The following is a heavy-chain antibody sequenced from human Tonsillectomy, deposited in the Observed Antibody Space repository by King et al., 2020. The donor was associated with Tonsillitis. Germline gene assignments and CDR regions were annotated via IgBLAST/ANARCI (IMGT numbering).Heavy chain of an antibody. Sequence: QLVQSGGGVVQPGRSLRLSCAASGFTFSSSAMHWVRQAPGKGREWVALLSYDGSTKYYADSVKGRFTISRDNSKNTLYLQMNSLRPEDTALYYCARDYASASDFAFEYWGQGILVTVSS. J-gene: IGHJ4*02. CDR1: GFTFSSSA. CDR2: LSYDGSTK. D-gene: IGHD2-2*01. CDR3: ARDYASASDFAFEY. V-gene: IGHV3-30-3*01.